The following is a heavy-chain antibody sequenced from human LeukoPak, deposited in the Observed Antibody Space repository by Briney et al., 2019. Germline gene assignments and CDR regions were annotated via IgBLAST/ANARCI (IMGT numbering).Heavy chain of an antibody. J-gene: IGHJ4*02. CDR2: INHSGST. CDR1: GGSLSGYY. CDR3: ARDPVLRYYYDSSGYYLDY. D-gene: IGHD3-22*01. Sequence: SETLSLTCAVYGGSLSGYYWSWIRQPPGKGLEWIGEINHSGSTNYNPSLKSRVTISVDTSKNQFSLKLSSVTAADTAVYYCARDPVLRYYYDSSGYYLDYWGQGTLVTVSS. V-gene: IGHV4-34*01.